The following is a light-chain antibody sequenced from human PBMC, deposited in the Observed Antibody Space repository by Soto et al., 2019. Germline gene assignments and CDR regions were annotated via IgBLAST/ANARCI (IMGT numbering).Light chain of an antibody. CDR3: MQHTHWPHT. CDR2: KVS. CDR1: QSLRHSDGNTY. J-gene: IGKJ2*01. V-gene: IGKV2-30*02. Sequence: DVVMTQSPLSLPVTLGQAASISCRSSQSLRHSDGNTYLQWLQRRPGQSPRRLIYKVSDRDSGVPDRFSGSGSGTDFTLIISRVEAEDVGVYYCMQHTHWPHTFAQGTKLEIK.